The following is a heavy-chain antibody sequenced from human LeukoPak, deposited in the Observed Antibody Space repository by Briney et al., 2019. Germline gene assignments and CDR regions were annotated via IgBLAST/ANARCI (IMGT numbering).Heavy chain of an antibody. V-gene: IGHV4-59*01. Sequence: SETLSLTCTVSGGSISSYYWSWIRQPPGKGPEWIGYIYYSGSTNYNPSLKSRVTISVDTSKNQFSLKLSSVTAADTAVYYCAREGHEGAPSWFDPWGQGTLVTVSS. D-gene: IGHD4/OR15-4a*01. CDR1: GGSISSYY. CDR3: AREGHEGAPSWFDP. J-gene: IGHJ5*02. CDR2: IYYSGST.